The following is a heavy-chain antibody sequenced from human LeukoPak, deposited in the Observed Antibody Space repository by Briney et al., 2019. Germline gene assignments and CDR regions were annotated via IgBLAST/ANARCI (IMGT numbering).Heavy chain of an antibody. V-gene: IGHV3-23*01. J-gene: IGHJ4*02. CDR2: MSGSGDKI. CDR1: GFTFSNSA. Sequence: GGSLRLSCAACGFTFSNSAMTWVRQAPGKGVEWVSTMSGSGDKIHYADSVKGRFTISRDNSKNTLYLQMNSLRVEDTAIYYCAKDLSCDYWGQGTLITVSS. D-gene: IGHD1-26*01. CDR3: AKDLSCDY.